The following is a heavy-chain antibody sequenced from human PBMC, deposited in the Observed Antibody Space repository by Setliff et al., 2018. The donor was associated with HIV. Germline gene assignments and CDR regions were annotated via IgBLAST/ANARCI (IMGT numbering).Heavy chain of an antibody. J-gene: IGHJ4*02. Sequence: ASVKVSCKASGDTFSNSALTWVRQAPGQGLEWMGGVTPILHTTNYAQKFQGRVTITADISTRTVYMELSSLTSEDTAIYYCARDHQTMLWLDYWGQGTLVTVSS. D-gene: IGHD2-21*01. CDR2: VTPILHTT. V-gene: IGHV1-69*10. CDR1: GDTFSNSA. CDR3: ARDHQTMLWLDY.